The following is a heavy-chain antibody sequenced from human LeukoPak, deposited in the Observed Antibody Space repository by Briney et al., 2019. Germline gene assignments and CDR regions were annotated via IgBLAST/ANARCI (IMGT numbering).Heavy chain of an antibody. CDR1: GVPISSYY. V-gene: IGHV4-59*01. J-gene: IGHJ4*02. D-gene: IGHD3-22*01. Sequence: SETLSLTCTVCGVPISSYYGSWIRQPPGKGLEGIGYTYYIRSTNYTPSLTSRVTISVDSSKTQFSLKLSSVTAADTAVYYCARVEVVASPPDYWGQGPLVTVSS. CDR2: TYYIRST. CDR3: ARVEVVASPPDY.